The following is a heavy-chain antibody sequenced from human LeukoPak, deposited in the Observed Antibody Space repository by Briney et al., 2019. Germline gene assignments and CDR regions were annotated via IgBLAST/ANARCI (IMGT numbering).Heavy chain of an antibody. J-gene: IGHJ4*02. D-gene: IGHD3-22*01. Sequence: GSLLLSCAASGFTFRTYTMNWVRQAPGKGLEGGSSISSSSSYIYYADSVKGRFTISRDNAKNSLSLQMNSLRAEDTAVYYCARGLGHESSGYQYDYWGQGTLVTVSS. CDR2: ISSSSSYI. CDR1: GFTFRTYT. V-gene: IGHV3-21*01. CDR3: ARGLGHESSGYQYDY.